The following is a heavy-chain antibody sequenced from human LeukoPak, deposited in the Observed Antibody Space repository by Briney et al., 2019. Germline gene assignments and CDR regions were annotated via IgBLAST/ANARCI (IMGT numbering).Heavy chain of an antibody. CDR1: GFTFSSYW. D-gene: IGHD3-16*01. CDR3: ARGGTPQVRVAINWFDP. V-gene: IGHV3-7*03. J-gene: IGHJ5*02. CDR2: IKQDGSDK. Sequence: GGSLRPSCAASGFTFSSYWMTWVRQAPGKGLEWVANIKQDGSDKYYVDSVRGRFTVSRDNAKNSLYLQMNTLRAEDTAVYYCARGGTPQVRVAINWFDPWGQGTLVTVSP.